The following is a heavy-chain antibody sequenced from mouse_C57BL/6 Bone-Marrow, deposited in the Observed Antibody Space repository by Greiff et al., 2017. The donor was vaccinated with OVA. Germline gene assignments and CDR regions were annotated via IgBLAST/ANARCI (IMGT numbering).Heavy chain of an antibody. Sequence: EVMLVESGGGLVKPGGSLKLSCAASGFTFSDYGMHWVRQAPEKGLEWVAYISSGSSTIYYADTVKGRFTISRDNAKNTLFLQMTSLRSEDTAMYYCARPFFYDYDSYFDDWGQGTTLTVSS. CDR1: GFTFSDYG. D-gene: IGHD2-4*01. CDR3: ARPFFYDYDSYFDD. CDR2: ISSGSSTI. J-gene: IGHJ2*01. V-gene: IGHV5-17*01.